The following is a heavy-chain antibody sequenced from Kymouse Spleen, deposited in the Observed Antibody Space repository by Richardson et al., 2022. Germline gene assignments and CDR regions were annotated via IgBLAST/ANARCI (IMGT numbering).Heavy chain of an antibody. J-gene: IGHJ4*02. Sequence: QVQLQQWGAGLLKPSETLSLTCAVYGGSFSGYYWSWIRQPPGKGLEWIGEINHSGSTNYNPSLKSRVTISVDTSKNQFSLKLSSVTAADTAVYYCARKGHSGSYYFDYWGQGTLVTVSS. CDR2: INHSGST. D-gene: IGHD1-26*01. CDR3: ARKGHSGSYYFDY. CDR1: GGSFSGYY. V-gene: IGHV4-34*01.